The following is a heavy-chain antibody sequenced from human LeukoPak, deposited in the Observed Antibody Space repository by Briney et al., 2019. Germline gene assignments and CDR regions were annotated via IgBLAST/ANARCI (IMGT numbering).Heavy chain of an antibody. CDR3: AKESSIVVVVAAYSLFDY. CDR2: ISWDGGST. D-gene: IGHD2-15*01. CDR1: GFTFDDYA. V-gene: IGHV3-43D*03. J-gene: IGHJ4*02. Sequence: PGGSLRLSCSASGFTFDDYAMHWVRQAPGKGLEWVSLISWDGGSTYYADSVKGRFTISRDNSKNTLYLQMNSLRAEDTAVYYCAKESSIVVVVAAYSLFDYWGQGTLVTVSS.